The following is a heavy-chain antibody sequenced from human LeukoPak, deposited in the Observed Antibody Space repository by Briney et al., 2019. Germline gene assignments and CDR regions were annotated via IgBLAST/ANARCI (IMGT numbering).Heavy chain of an antibody. CDR2: ISYDGSNK. CDR3: ARGIEYSSSSGYYFDY. J-gene: IGHJ4*02. CDR1: GFTFSSYA. D-gene: IGHD6-6*01. V-gene: IGHV3-30*01. Sequence: GRSLRLSCAASGFTFSSYAMHWVRQAPGKRLEWVAVISYDGSNKYYADSVKGRFTISRDNSKNTLYLQMNSLRAEDTAVYYCARGIEYSSSSGYYFDYWGQGTLVTVSS.